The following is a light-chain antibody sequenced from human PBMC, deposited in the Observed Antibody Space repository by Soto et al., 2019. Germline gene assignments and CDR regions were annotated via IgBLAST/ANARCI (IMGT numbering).Light chain of an antibody. CDR2: KAS. CDR3: QQHSNCPLT. V-gene: IGKV1-5*03. J-gene: IGKJ4*01. Sequence: IQMTHSPSTLSASVGDRVTITCRASQSISSWLAWYQQKPGKAPKLLIYKASTLKSGVPSRFSGSGSGTEFTLTISSLEPEDFTVYYCQQHSNCPLTFGGGAKVDIK. CDR1: QSISSW.